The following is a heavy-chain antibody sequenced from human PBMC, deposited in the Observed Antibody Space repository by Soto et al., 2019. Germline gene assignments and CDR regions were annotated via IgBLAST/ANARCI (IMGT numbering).Heavy chain of an antibody. CDR1: GYSFTSYW. V-gene: IGHV5-51*01. J-gene: IGHJ6*02. D-gene: IGHD2-2*01. CDR2: IYPGDSDT. Sequence: PGESLKISCKGSGYSFTSYWIGWVRQMPGKGLEWMGIIYPGDSDTRYSPSFQGHVTISADKSISTAYLQWSSLKASDTAMYYFASSFREACISSSCYAYYGMDVWGQGTTVTVSS. CDR3: ASSFREACISSSCYAYYGMDV.